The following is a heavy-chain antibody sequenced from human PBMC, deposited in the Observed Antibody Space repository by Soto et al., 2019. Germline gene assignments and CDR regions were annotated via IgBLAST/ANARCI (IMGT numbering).Heavy chain of an antibody. CDR1: GFSLSTSGVG. Sequence: QITLKESGPTLVKPTQTLTLTCTFSGFSLSTSGVGVGWIRQPPGKALEWLALIYWDDDKRYRPSLKSRLTFTNDNSKNQVVLTMTNMDPVDTATYYCAHSKYYGSGSGRYFDYWGQGTLVTVSS. J-gene: IGHJ4*02. V-gene: IGHV2-5*02. CDR3: AHSKYYGSGSGRYFDY. CDR2: IYWDDDK. D-gene: IGHD3-10*01.